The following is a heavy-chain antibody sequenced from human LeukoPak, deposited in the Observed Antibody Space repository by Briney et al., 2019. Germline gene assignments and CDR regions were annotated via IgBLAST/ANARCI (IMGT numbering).Heavy chain of an antibody. CDR3: ARGGFGNNWFDP. Sequence: ASVKVSCKASGYTFTSYYMHWVRQAPGQGLEWMGIISPSGGSTSYAQKFQGRVTMTRDMSTSTVYMKLSSLRSEDTAVYYCARGGFGNNWFDPWGQGTLVTVSS. CDR1: GYTFTSYY. CDR2: ISPSGGST. J-gene: IGHJ5*02. V-gene: IGHV1-46*01. D-gene: IGHD3-10*01.